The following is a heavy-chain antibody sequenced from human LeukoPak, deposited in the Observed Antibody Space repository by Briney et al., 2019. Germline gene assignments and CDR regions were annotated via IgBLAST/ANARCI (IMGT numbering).Heavy chain of an antibody. Sequence: SETLSLTCTVSGGSISNSSYYWGWIRQPPGEGLEWIGSIYYSGSTYYNPSLKSRVTISVDTSKNQFSLKLSSVTAADTAVYYCARVGGTFYSSSPYYYYYYMDVWGKGTTVTVSS. D-gene: IGHD6-6*01. CDR1: GGSISNSSYY. CDR3: ARVGGTFYSSSPYYYYYYMDV. J-gene: IGHJ6*03. CDR2: IYYSGST. V-gene: IGHV4-39*07.